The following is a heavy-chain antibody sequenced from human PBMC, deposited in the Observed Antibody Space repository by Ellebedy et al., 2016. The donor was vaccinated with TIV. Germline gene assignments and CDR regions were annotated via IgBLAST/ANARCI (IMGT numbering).Heavy chain of an antibody. CDR3: ARNSEDYYYYGMDV. Sequence: AASVKVSCKASGYTFTSYDINWVRQATGQGLEWMGWMNPNSGNTGYAQKFQGRVTMTRDTSTSTVYMELSSLRSEDTAVYYCARNSEDYYYYGMDVWGQGTTVTVSS. CDR1: GYTFTSYD. V-gene: IGHV1-8*02. CDR2: MNPNSGNT. J-gene: IGHJ6*02. D-gene: IGHD2/OR15-2a*01.